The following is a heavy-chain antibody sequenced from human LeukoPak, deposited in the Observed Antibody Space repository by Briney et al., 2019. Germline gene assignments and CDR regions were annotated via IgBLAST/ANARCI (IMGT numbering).Heavy chain of an antibody. J-gene: IGHJ4*02. CDR2: IYYSGST. CDR3: AGEGQQQLVADWGIDY. CDR1: GGSISSGGYY. V-gene: IGHV4-31*03. D-gene: IGHD6-13*01. Sequence: SQTLSLTCTVSGGSISSGGYYWSWIRQHPGKGLEWIGYIYYSGSTYYNPSLKSRVTISVDTSKNQFSLKLSSVTAADTAVYYCAGEGQQQLVADWGIDYWGQGTLVTVSS.